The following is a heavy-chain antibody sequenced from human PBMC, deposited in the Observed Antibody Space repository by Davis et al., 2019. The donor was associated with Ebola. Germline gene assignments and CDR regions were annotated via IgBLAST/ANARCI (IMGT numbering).Heavy chain of an antibody. CDR1: GGSFSGYY. Sequence: SETLSLTCAVYGGSFSGYYWSWIRQPPGKGLEWIGEINHSGSTNYNPSLKSRVTISVDTSKNQFSLQLNSVTPEDTAVYYCARGGFVVMDVWGQGTTVTVSS. J-gene: IGHJ6*02. V-gene: IGHV4-34*01. CDR3: ARGGFVVMDV. CDR2: INHSGST. D-gene: IGHD2-15*01.